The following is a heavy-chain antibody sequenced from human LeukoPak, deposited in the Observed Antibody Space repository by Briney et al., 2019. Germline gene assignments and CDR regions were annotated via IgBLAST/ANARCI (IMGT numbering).Heavy chain of an antibody. CDR1: GYTFTGYY. V-gene: IGHV1-2*02. D-gene: IGHD2-15*01. CDR2: INPNSGGT. J-gene: IGHJ4*02. CDR3: ARAQRGYCSGGSCYVLSY. Sequence: ASVKVSCKASGYTFTGYYMHWVRQAPGQGLEWMGWINPNSGGTNYAQKFQGRVTMTRDTSISTAHMELSRLRSDDTAVYYCARAQRGYCSGGSCYVLSYWGQGTLVTVSS.